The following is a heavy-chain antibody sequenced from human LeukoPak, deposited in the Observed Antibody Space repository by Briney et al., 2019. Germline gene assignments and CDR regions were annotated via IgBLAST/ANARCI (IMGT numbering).Heavy chain of an antibody. Sequence: PSETLSLTCAVYGGSFSGYYWSWIRQPPGKGLEWIGEINHSGSTNYNPSLKSRVTISVDTSKNQFSLKLSSVTAADTAVYYCASRKPASMRYFDYWGQGTLVTVSS. CDR3: ASRKPASMRYFDY. CDR2: INHSGST. D-gene: IGHD1-14*01. V-gene: IGHV4-34*01. CDR1: GGSFSGYY. J-gene: IGHJ4*02.